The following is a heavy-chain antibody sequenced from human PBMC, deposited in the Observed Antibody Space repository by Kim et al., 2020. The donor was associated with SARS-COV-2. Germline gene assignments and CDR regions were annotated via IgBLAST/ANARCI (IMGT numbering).Heavy chain of an antibody. Sequence: GGSLRLSCAPSGFTFSSYAMTWVRQAPGKGLEWVSGINNGGSSTYYADSVKGRFTISRDNSKNTLYLQMNSLRAEDTAVYYCAKDVYSYVSAHFDFWGQGTLVTVSS. CDR1: GFTFSSYA. D-gene: IGHD5-18*01. CDR3: AKDVYSYVSAHFDF. V-gene: IGHV3-23*01. J-gene: IGHJ4*02. CDR2: INNGGSST.